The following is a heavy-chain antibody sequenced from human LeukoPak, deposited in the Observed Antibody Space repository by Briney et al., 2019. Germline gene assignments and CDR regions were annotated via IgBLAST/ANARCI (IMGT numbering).Heavy chain of an antibody. CDR2: IKSKTDGGTT. V-gene: IGHV3-15*01. CDR3: GTETGTSGYYGVDY. CDR1: GFTFSNPW. Sequence: GGSLRLSCATSGFTFSNPWMNWFRNSPGKGLNWFGRIKSKTDGGTTDYAAPVKGRFSISRDDSKNTLYLQMNSLKIDDTAVYYCGTETGTSGYYGVDYWGQGALVTVSS. J-gene: IGHJ4*02. D-gene: IGHD3-22*01.